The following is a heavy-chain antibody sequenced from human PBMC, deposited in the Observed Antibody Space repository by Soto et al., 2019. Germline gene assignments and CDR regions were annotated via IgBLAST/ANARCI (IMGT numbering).Heavy chain of an antibody. D-gene: IGHD3-10*01. CDR1: GGSISSSSYY. CDR2: IYYSGST. J-gene: IGHJ6*02. V-gene: IGHV4-39*01. CDR3: ARQIGEEDGMDV. Sequence: QLQLQESGPGLVKPSETLSLTCTVSGGSISSSSYYWGWIRQPPGKGLEWIGSIYYSGSTYYNPSLKSRVTISVDTSKNQFSLKLSSVTAADTAVYYCARQIGEEDGMDVWGQGTTVTVSS.